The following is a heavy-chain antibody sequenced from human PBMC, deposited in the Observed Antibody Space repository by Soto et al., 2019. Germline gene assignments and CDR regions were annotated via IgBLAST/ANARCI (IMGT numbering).Heavy chain of an antibody. V-gene: IGHV3-23*01. D-gene: IGHD1-26*01. Sequence: GGSLRLSCAASGFTFSSYAMSWVRQAPGKGLEWVSAISGSGGTTYYADSVKGRFTISRDNSKNTLYLQMNSLRAEDTAVYYCAKSYSGSRLFFQHWGQGTLVTVSS. CDR1: GFTFSSYA. J-gene: IGHJ1*01. CDR3: AKSYSGSRLFFQH. CDR2: ISGSGGTT.